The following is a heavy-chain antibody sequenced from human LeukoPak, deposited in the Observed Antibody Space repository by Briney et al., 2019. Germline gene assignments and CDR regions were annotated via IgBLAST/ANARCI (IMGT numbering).Heavy chain of an antibody. D-gene: IGHD3-22*01. V-gene: IGHV1-8*01. Sequence: ASVKVSCKASGYTFTSYDINWVRQATGQGLEWMGWTNPNSGNTGYAQKFQGRVTMTRNTSISTAYMELSSLRSEDTAVYYCAREFEYDSSGYYQYYFDYWGQGTLVTVSS. CDR2: TNPNSGNT. CDR1: GYTFTSYD. CDR3: AREFEYDSSGYYQYYFDY. J-gene: IGHJ4*02.